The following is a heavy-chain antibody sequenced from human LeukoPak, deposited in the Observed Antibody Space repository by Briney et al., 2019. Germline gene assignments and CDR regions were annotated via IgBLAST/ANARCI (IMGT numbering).Heavy chain of an antibody. J-gene: IGHJ6*03. CDR1: GYTFTSYG. Sequence: GASVKVSCKASGYTFTSYGISWVRQAPGQGLEWMGWINPNSGGTNYAQKFQGRVTMTRDTSISTAYMELSRLRSDDTAVYYCARAVDDFWSGYYTPGDMDVWGKGTTVTVSS. D-gene: IGHD3-3*01. CDR3: ARAVDDFWSGYYTPGDMDV. CDR2: INPNSGGT. V-gene: IGHV1-2*02.